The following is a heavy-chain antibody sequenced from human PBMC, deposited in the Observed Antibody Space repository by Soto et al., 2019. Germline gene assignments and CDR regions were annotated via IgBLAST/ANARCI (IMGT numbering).Heavy chain of an antibody. CDR2: IWYDGSHK. V-gene: IGHV3-33*01. D-gene: IGHD3-22*01. CDR3: ARVGYYDSSGYPNPPFDY. J-gene: IGHJ4*02. Sequence: GGSLRLSCAASGFTFSSYGMHWVRQAPGKGLEWVAVIWYDGSHKYYADSVTGRFTIPRHNSKNTLYLQMNSLRAEDRAVYYCARVGYYDSSGYPNPPFDYWGQGTGVTVSS. CDR1: GFTFSSYG.